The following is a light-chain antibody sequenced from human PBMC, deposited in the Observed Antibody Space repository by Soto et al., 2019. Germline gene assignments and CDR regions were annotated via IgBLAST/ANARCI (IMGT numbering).Light chain of an antibody. V-gene: IGLV2-14*01. CDR3: SSYTSSSTLV. J-gene: IGLJ3*02. CDR1: SSDVGGYNY. Sequence: QSALTQPASVSGSPGQSITISCTGTSSDVGGYNYVSWYQQHPGKAPKLMIYEVNSRPSGVSNRFSGSKSGNTASLTISGLQAEDEADYYCSSYTSSSTLVFGGGTQLTVL. CDR2: EVN.